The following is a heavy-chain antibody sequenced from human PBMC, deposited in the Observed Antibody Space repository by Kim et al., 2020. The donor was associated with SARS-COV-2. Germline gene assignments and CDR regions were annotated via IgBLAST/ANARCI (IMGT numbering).Heavy chain of an antibody. D-gene: IGHD3-3*01. CDR1: GGSISSVDYY. J-gene: IGHJ5*02. Sequence: SETLSLTCTVSGGSISSVDYYWSWIRQPPGKGLEWIGYIYYSGSTYYNPSLKSRVTISVDTSKNQFSLKLSSVTAADTAVYYCARDIKYYDFWSGYLNWFDTWGQGTLVTVSS. CDR2: IYYSGST. V-gene: IGHV4-30-4*01. CDR3: ARDIKYYDFWSGYLNWFDT.